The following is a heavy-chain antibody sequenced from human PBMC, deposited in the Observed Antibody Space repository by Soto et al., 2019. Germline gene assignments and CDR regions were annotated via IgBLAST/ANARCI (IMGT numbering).Heavy chain of an antibody. CDR3: ARGESGDKVDN. CDR2: IYNGGST. V-gene: IGHV4-30-4*01. Sequence: SETLSLTCTVSGGSISSGDNCWSWIRQTPGRGLEWIGHIYNGGSTYSNPSLRSRVSISVDTSKNQFSLDLSSVTAADTAAYYGARGESGDKVDNWGEGVLVTGAS. D-gene: IGHD7-27*01. J-gene: IGHJ4*02. CDR1: GGSISSGDNC.